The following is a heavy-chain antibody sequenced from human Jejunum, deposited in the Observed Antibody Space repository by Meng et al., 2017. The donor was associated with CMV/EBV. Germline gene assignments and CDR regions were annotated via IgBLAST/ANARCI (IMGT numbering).Heavy chain of an antibody. CDR2: IYYSGST. CDR1: SISSYY. CDR3: ARGDHCGTTSCFPHWFDP. J-gene: IGHJ5*02. Sequence: SISSYYWSWIRQSPGKGLEWIGYIYYSGSTNYNSSLKSRVTISVDTSKNQFSLKLSSVTAADTAVYYCARGDHCGTTSCFPHWFDPWGQGTLVTVSS. D-gene: IGHD2-2*01. V-gene: IGHV4-59*01.